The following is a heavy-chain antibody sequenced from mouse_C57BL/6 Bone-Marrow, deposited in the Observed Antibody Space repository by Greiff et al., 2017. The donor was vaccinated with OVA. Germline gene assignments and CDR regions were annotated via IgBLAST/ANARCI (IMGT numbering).Heavy chain of an antibody. Sequence: EVKLMESGPGLVKPSQSLSLTCSVTGYSITSGYYWNWIRQFPGNKLEWMGYISYDGSNNYNPSLKNRISITRDTSKNQFFLKLNSVTTEDTATYYCAREKSQYYFDYWGQGTTLTVSS. V-gene: IGHV3-6*01. CDR1: GYSITSGYY. CDR2: ISYDGSN. CDR3: AREKSQYYFDY. J-gene: IGHJ2*01. D-gene: IGHD1-3*01.